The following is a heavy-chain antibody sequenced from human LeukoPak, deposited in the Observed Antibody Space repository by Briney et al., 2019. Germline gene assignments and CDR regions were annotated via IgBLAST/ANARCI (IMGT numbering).Heavy chain of an antibody. Sequence: GASVKVSCKASGYTFISYGISWVRQAPGQGLEWMGWISAYNGNTNYAQKLQGRVTMTTDTSTSTAYMELRSLRSDDTAVYYCARGTRGYSYGPPSPWGQGTPVTVSS. CDR1: GYTFISYG. J-gene: IGHJ5*02. D-gene: IGHD5-18*01. V-gene: IGHV1-18*01. CDR2: ISAYNGNT. CDR3: ARGTRGYSYGPPSP.